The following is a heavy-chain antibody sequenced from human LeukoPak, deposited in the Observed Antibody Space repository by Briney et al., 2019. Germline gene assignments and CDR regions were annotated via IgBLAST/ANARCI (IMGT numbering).Heavy chain of an antibody. CDR3: ARALPSNYYYYMDV. CDR1: GYTLTELS. Sequence: ASVKVSCKVSGYTLTELSMHWVRQSPGKVLEWMGGFDPEDGETIYAQKFQGRVTMTRNTSISTAYMELSSLRSEDTAVYYCARALPSNYYYYMDVWGKGTTVTISS. CDR2: FDPEDGET. D-gene: IGHD4-11*01. V-gene: IGHV1-24*01. J-gene: IGHJ6*03.